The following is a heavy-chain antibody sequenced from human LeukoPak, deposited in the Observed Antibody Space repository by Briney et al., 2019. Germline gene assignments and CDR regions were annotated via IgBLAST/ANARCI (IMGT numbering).Heavy chain of an antibody. J-gene: IGHJ5*02. CDR2: IYYSGST. V-gene: IGHV4-61*05. CDR3: ALNIDRNWFDP. Sequence: PSETLSLTCTVSGGSISSSSYYWGWIRQPPGKGLEWIGYIYYSGSTNYNPSLKSRVTISVDTSKNQFSLKLSSVTAADTAVYYCALNIDRNWFDPWGQGTLVTVSS. CDR1: GGSISSSSYY. D-gene: IGHD2/OR15-2a*01.